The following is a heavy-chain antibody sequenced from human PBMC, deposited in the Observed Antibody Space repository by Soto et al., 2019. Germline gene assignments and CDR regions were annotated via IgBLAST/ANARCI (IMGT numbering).Heavy chain of an antibody. CDR1: GFTFSSYS. Sequence: GGSLRPSCAASGFTFSSYSMNWVRQAPGKGLEWVSYISSSSSTIYYADSVKGRFTISRDNAKNSLYLQMNSLRAEDTAVYYCARDFVTMVRGVIGWFDPWGQGTLVTVSS. V-gene: IGHV3-48*01. CDR3: ARDFVTMVRGVIGWFDP. D-gene: IGHD3-10*01. CDR2: ISSSSSTI. J-gene: IGHJ5*02.